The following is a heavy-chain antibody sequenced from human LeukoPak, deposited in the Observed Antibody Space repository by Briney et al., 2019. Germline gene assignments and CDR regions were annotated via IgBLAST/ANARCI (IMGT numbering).Heavy chain of an antibody. J-gene: IGHJ4*02. D-gene: IGHD7-27*01. V-gene: IGHV3-7*01. Sequence: GGSLRLSCAASGFPFTNYWMNWGRQAPGKRPGWVGNINQGGSETNYVDSVKGLFSISRDNAKTSLYLKMNSLRAEDTAVYYCATDRKVGTGDPRFDYWGQGALVTVSS. CDR3: ATDRKVGTGDPRFDY. CDR1: GFPFTNYW. CDR2: INQGGSET.